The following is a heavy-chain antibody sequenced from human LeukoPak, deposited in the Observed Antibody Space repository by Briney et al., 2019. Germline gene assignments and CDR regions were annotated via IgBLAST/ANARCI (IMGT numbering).Heavy chain of an antibody. CDR3: ARRGELWSGYPFDA. Sequence: GGSLRLSCEATGFTFFNYCMHWVRQAPGKGLMWVSRIDSHGAATDYADSVKGRFTISRDNDKNTVYLQMDSLRTEDTAMYYCARRGELWSGYPFDAWGQGTLVSVSS. CDR2: IDSHGAAT. CDR1: GFTFFNYC. J-gene: IGHJ4*02. D-gene: IGHD3-3*01. V-gene: IGHV3-74*01.